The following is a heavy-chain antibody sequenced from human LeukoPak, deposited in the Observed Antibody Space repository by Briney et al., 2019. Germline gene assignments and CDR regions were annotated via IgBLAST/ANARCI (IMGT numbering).Heavy chain of an antibody. V-gene: IGHV4-39*01. Sequence: SETLSLTCTVSGGSISSSSYYWGWIRQPPGKGLEWIGSIYYSGSTYYNPSLKSRVTISVDTSKNQFSLKLSSVTAADTAVYYCARQRTNYDFWSGYKIDYWGQGTLVTVSS. CDR1: GGSISSSSYY. J-gene: IGHJ4*02. CDR3: ARQRTNYDFWSGYKIDY. D-gene: IGHD3-3*01. CDR2: IYYSGST.